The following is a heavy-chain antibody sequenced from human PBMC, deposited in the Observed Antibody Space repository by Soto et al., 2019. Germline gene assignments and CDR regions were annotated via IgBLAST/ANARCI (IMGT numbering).Heavy chain of an antibody. D-gene: IGHD6-19*01. CDR1: GFTFSSYA. V-gene: IGHV3-23*01. CDR2: ISGSGGST. CDR3: AKDLDTVEAGYSSGWYFDY. J-gene: IGHJ4*02. Sequence: GGSLRLSCAASGFTFSSYAMSWVRQAPGKGLEWVSAISGSGGSTYYADSVKGRFTISRDNSKNTLYLQMNSLRAEDTAVYYCAKDLDTVEAGYSSGWYFDYWGQGTLVTVSS.